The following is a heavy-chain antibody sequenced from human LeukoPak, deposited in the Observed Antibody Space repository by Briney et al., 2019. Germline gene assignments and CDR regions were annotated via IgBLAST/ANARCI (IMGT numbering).Heavy chain of an antibody. CDR2: INHSGST. J-gene: IGHJ3*02. CDR3: ASGGPYYYDSSGYHNAFDI. V-gene: IGHV4-34*01. D-gene: IGHD3-22*01. Sequence: SETLSLTCALYGGSFSGYYWSWIRQPPGKGLEWIGEINHSGSTNYNPSLKSRVTISVDTSKNQFSLKLSSVTAADTAVYYCASGGPYYYDSSGYHNAFDIWGQGTMVTVSS. CDR1: GGSFSGYY.